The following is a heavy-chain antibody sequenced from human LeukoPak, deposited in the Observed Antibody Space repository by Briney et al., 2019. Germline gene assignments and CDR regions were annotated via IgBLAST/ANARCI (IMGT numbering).Heavy chain of an antibody. CDR1: GGSISSYY. D-gene: IGHD3-22*01. V-gene: IGHV4-4*07. J-gene: IGHJ4*02. Sequence: SETLSLTCTVSGGSISSYYWSWIRQPAGKGLEWIGRIYTSGSTNYNPSLKSRVTMSIDTSRDQFSLKLTSVTAADTAVYFCASKREGGYSFDYWGQGTLVTVSS. CDR2: IYTSGST. CDR3: ASKREGGYSFDY.